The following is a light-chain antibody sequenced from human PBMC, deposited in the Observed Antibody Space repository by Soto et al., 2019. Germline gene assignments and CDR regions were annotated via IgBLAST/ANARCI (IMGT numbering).Light chain of an antibody. CDR2: GVT. CDR3: FSHRSGDSHV. J-gene: IGLJ1*01. Sequence: QSVLTQPASVSGSPGQSITISCTGTSSDIGAYNYVSWYQQYPGKAPKLTIYGVTNRPSGVSNRFSGSKTGNTASLTISGLQAEDEADYYCFSHRSGDSHVFGTGTKVTVL. V-gene: IGLV2-14*01. CDR1: SSDIGAYNY.